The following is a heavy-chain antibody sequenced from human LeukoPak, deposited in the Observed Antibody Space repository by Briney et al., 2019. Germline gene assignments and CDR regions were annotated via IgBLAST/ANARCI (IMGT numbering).Heavy chain of an antibody. D-gene: IGHD5-18*01. CDR3: ARARRRYSYGEYFQH. J-gene: IGHJ1*01. V-gene: IGHV4-61*02. CDR1: DGSISSGSYY. Sequence: PSQTLSLTCTVSDGSISSGSYYWSGIRQPAGKGLEWIGRIYTSGSTNYNPSLKSRVTISVDTSKNQFSLKLSSVTAADTAVYYCARARRRYSYGEYFQHWGQGTLVTVSS. CDR2: IYTSGST.